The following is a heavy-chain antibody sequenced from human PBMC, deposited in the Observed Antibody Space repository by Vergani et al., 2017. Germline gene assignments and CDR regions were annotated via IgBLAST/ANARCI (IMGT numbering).Heavy chain of an antibody. CDR2: IKSKTDGGTT. V-gene: IGHV3-15*01. Sequence: VQLVESGGGVVQPGRSLRLSCAASGFTFSSYAMHWVRQAPGKGLEWVGRIKSKTDGGTTDYAAPVKGRFTISRDDSKNTLYLQMNSLKTEDTAVYYCTILAGRRPFDIWGQGTMVTVSS. CDR3: TILAGRRPFDI. D-gene: IGHD6-25*01. J-gene: IGHJ3*02. CDR1: GFTFSSYA.